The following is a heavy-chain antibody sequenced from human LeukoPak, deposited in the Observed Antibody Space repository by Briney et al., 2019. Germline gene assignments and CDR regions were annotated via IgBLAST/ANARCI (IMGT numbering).Heavy chain of an antibody. Sequence: GGSLRLSCAASGFTSSSYSMNWVRQAPGKGLEWVSSISSSSSYIYYADSVKGRFTISRDNAKNSLYLQMNSLRAEDTAVYYCARDRGVTSYFDYWGQGTLVTVSS. J-gene: IGHJ4*02. D-gene: IGHD2-21*02. V-gene: IGHV3-21*01. CDR3: ARDRGVTSYFDY. CDR2: ISSSSSYI. CDR1: GFTSSSYS.